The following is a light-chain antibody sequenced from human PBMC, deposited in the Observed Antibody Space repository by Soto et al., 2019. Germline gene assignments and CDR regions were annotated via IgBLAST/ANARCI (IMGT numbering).Light chain of an antibody. Sequence: QSVLTQPPSASGSPGQSVAISCTGTSSDVGGYNYVSWYQQHPGKAPKLMIYEVNKRPSGVPDRFSGSKSGNTAYLTVSGLKAEDEADYYCSSYAGSSNVFGTGTKVTV. V-gene: IGLV2-8*01. CDR2: EVN. CDR1: SSDVGGYNY. CDR3: SSYAGSSNV. J-gene: IGLJ1*01.